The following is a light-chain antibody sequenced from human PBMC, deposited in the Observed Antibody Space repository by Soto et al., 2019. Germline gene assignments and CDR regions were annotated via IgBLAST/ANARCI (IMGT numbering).Light chain of an antibody. V-gene: IGLV2-14*01. CDR3: ASYSSTNTLA. CDR1: SSDVGDYDY. J-gene: IGLJ2*01. Sequence: QSVLTQPASVSGSPGQSITISCTGTSSDVGDYDYVSWYHQHPGKAPKLIIYEVSNRPSGVSIRFSGSKSGNTASLIISGLQAEDEADYYCASYSSTNTLAFGGGTKVTVL. CDR2: EVS.